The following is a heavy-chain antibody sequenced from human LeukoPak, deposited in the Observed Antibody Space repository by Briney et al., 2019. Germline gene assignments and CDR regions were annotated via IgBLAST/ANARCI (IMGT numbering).Heavy chain of an antibody. V-gene: IGHV3-11*01. CDR2: ISSSGSTI. Sequence: TPGGSLRLSCAASGFTFSDYYMSWIRQAPGKGLEWVSYISSSGSTIYYADSVKGRFTISRDNAKNSLYLQMNSLRAEDTAVYYCARVGVVVITQTDFDYWGQGTLVTVSS. J-gene: IGHJ4*02. CDR3: ARVGVVVITQTDFDY. D-gene: IGHD3-22*01. CDR1: GFTFSDYY.